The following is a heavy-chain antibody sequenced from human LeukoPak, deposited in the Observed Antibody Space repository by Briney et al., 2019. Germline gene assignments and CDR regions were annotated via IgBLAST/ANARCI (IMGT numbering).Heavy chain of an antibody. V-gene: IGHV4-4*07. D-gene: IGHD6-6*01. Sequence: SETLSLTCTVSGGSISSYYWSWIRQPAGKGLEWIGRIYSSGSSNYNPSLKSRVTMSVDTFKNQFFLRLSSVTAADTAVYYCARVSGAARPLYYYYMDVWGKGTTVTVSS. CDR1: GGSISSYY. J-gene: IGHJ6*03. CDR2: IYSSGSS. CDR3: ARVSGAARPLYYYYMDV.